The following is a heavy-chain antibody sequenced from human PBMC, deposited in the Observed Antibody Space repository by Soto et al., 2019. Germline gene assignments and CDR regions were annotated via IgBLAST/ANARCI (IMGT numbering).Heavy chain of an antibody. CDR2: IYGSGST. J-gene: IGHJ6*02. Sequence: PSETLSLTCTVSGDSIRNYYWSWIRQPAGKGLEWIGRIYGSGSTDYNAPLKSRVSMSVDRSNNQFFLRLTSVTAADTAVYYCVRDCSGGGCYSDYGMDVWGQGTTVTVSS. D-gene: IGHD2-15*01. CDR1: GDSIRNYY. V-gene: IGHV4-4*07. CDR3: VRDCSGGGCYSDYGMDV.